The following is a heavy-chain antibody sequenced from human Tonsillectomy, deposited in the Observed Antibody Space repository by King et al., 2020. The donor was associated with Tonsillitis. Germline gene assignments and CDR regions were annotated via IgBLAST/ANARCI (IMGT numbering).Heavy chain of an antibody. Sequence: VQLVQSGAEVKGPGSSVKISCKASGGSFRRNALNWVRQAPGQGLEWMGRSIPMIGSHNYIPRFQDRLTLDADKSTGIAYMELSDLRSDDTAVYYCALGGPTIAVAGNNAFDVWGQGTLVTVSS. V-gene: IGHV1-69*09. D-gene: IGHD6-19*01. J-gene: IGHJ4*02. CDR3: ALGGPTIAVAGNNAFDV. CDR1: GGSFRRNA. CDR2: SIPMIGSH.